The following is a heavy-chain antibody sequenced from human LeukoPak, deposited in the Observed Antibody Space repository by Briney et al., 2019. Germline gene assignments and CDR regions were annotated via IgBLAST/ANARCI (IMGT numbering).Heavy chain of an antibody. D-gene: IGHD6-19*01. Sequence: GRSLGLSCAASGFTFSSYAMHWVRQAPGKGLEWVAVISYDGSNKYYADSVKGRFTISRDNSKNTLYLQMNSLRPEDTAVYYCARVKAVAGRVDYYYYVMDVWGQGTTVTVS. CDR1: GFTFSSYA. J-gene: IGHJ6*02. CDR3: ARVKAVAGRVDYYYYVMDV. CDR2: ISYDGSNK. V-gene: IGHV3-30-3*01.